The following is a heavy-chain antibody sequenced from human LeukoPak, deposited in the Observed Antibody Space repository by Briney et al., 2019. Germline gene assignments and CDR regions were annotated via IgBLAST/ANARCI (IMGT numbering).Heavy chain of an antibody. Sequence: ASVKVSCKASGYTFTSYYMHWVRQAPGQGLEWMGIINPSGGSTSYAQKFQGRVTMTRDTSTTTAYMELSSLRSEDTAVYYCARDLSRRDGYNYYFDYWGQGTLVTVSS. CDR3: ARDLSRRDGYNYYFDY. CDR2: INPSGGST. D-gene: IGHD5-24*01. J-gene: IGHJ4*02. V-gene: IGHV1-46*01. CDR1: GYTFTSYY.